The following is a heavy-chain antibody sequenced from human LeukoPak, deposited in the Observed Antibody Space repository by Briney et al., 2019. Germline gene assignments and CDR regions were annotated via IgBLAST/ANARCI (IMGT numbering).Heavy chain of an antibody. Sequence: GGSLRLSCAASGFTFINYSINWVRQAPGKGLEWVSSIGTNGTYILYADSVKGRFTISRDNAKNSVYLQMNSLRAEDTAVYYCARSEPGGGILSVSPNDYWGQGTLVTVSS. CDR1: GFTFINYS. CDR2: IGTNGTYI. V-gene: IGHV3-21*01. D-gene: IGHD3-9*01. CDR3: ARSEPGGGILSVSPNDY. J-gene: IGHJ4*02.